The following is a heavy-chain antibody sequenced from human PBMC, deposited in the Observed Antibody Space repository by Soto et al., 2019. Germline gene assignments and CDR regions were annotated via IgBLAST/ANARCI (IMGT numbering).Heavy chain of an antibody. CDR2: IYYSGST. Sequence: ASETLSLTCTVSGGSISSYYWSWIRQPPGKGLEWIGYIYYSGSTNYNPSLKSRVTISVDTSKNQFSLKLSSVTAADTAVYYCAIQLDSGSQFDYWGQGTLVTVSS. V-gene: IGHV4-59*01. D-gene: IGHD3-10*01. CDR3: AIQLDSGSQFDY. CDR1: GGSISSYY. J-gene: IGHJ4*02.